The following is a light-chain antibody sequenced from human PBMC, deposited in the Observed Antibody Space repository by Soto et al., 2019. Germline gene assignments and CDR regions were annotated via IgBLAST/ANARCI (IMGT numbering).Light chain of an antibody. CDR2: WAS. CDR1: RSVLYSSNNKNY. CDR3: QQYYSTPIT. V-gene: IGKV4-1*01. Sequence: IVITDSPHWLAVSLVEMSTINFNSIRSVLYSSNNKNYLAWYQQKPGQPPKLLIYWASTRESGVPDRFSGSGSGTDFTLTISSLQAEDVAVYYCQQYYSTPITFGQGTRLEIK. J-gene: IGKJ5*01.